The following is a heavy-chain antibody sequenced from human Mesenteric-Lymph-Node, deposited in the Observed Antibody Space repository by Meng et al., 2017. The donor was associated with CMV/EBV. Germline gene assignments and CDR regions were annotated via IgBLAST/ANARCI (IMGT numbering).Heavy chain of an antibody. V-gene: IGHV4-34*01. Sequence: QVQLQQWGAGLLKPSDTLSLTCAFYGGSFSGYYWSWIRQPPGKGLEWIGEINHSGSTNYNPSLKSRVTISVDTSKNQFSLKLSSVTAADTAVYYCARHQRWLKSEGGFNYWGQGTLVTVSS. CDR1: GGSFSGYY. CDR3: ARHQRWLKSEGGFNY. J-gene: IGHJ4*02. CDR2: INHSGST. D-gene: IGHD4-23*01.